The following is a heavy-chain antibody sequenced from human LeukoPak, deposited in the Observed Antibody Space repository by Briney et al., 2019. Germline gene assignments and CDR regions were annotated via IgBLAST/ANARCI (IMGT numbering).Heavy chain of an antibody. CDR2: ISYDGSNK. Sequence: GGSLRLSCAASGFTFSSYGMHWVRQAPGKGLEWVAVISYDGSNKYYADSVKGRFTISRDNSKNTLYLQMNSLRAEDTAVYYCASDFDYWGQGTLVTVSS. J-gene: IGHJ4*02. V-gene: IGHV3-30*03. CDR3: ASDFDY. CDR1: GFTFSSYG.